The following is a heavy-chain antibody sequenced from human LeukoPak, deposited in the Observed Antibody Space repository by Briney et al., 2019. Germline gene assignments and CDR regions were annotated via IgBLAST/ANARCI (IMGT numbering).Heavy chain of an antibody. V-gene: IGHV3-21*01. CDR3: ARGCLKSDGLCWFDP. CDR1: GINFSIYS. J-gene: IGHJ5*02. CDR2: ISSASSYI. Sequence: PGGSLRLSCAASGINFSIYSMDWVRQAPGKGLEWVSSISSASSYIYYADSVKGRFTISRDNAKNSLYLQMNSLRAEDTAVYYCARGCLKSDGLCWFDPWGQGTLVTVSS. D-gene: IGHD2-15*01.